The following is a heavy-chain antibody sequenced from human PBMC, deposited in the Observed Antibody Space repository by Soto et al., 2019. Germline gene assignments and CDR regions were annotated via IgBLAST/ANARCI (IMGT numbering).Heavy chain of an antibody. CDR2: ISSSTNII. D-gene: IGHD5-12*01. CDR3: ARVPPRDGYTFDY. Sequence: QVQLVESGGGLVKPGGSLRLSCAASGFTFSNYYMSWIRQAPGKGLEWVSYISSSTNIIHYAESVKGRFTISRDNAKNSLYLQMNSPRVEDTAVYYCARVPPRDGYTFDYWGQGTLVSVSS. V-gene: IGHV3-11*01. J-gene: IGHJ4*02. CDR1: GFTFSNYY.